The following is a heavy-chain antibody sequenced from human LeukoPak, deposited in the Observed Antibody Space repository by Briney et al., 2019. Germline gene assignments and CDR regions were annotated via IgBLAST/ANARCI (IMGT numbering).Heavy chain of an antibody. Sequence: RWASVKVSCKASGYTFTGYYMHWVRQAPGQGLEWMGWINPNSGGINYAQKFQGRVTMTRDTSISTAYMELSRLRSDDTAVHYCARSIVVVITSGDDAFDIWGQGTMVTVSS. CDR3: ARSIVVVITSGDDAFDI. CDR2: INPNSGGI. D-gene: IGHD3-22*01. J-gene: IGHJ3*02. V-gene: IGHV1-2*02. CDR1: GYTFTGYY.